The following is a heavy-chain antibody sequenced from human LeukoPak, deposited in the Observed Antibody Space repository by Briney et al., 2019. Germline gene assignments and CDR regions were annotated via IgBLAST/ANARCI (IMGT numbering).Heavy chain of an antibody. CDR3: ARDSLTAPPWFWRREVWYFDL. J-gene: IGHJ2*01. D-gene: IGHD1-14*01. Sequence: PSETLSLTCTVSGGSISSYYWSWIRQPPGKGLEWIGYIYYSGSTNYKPSLKSRVTISVDTSKNQFSLKLSSVTAADTAVYYCARDSLTAPPWFWRREVWYFDLWGRGTLVTVSS. CDR1: GGSISSYY. V-gene: IGHV4-59*01. CDR2: IYYSGST.